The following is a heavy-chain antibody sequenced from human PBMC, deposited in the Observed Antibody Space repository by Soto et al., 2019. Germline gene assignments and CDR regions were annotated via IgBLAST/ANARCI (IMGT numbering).Heavy chain of an antibody. CDR3: ARGPERRYYGMDV. CDR2: SYYSGST. CDR1: GGSISSYY. J-gene: IGHJ6*02. V-gene: IGHV4-59*01. Sequence: QVQLQESGPGLVKPSETLSLTCTVSGGSISSYYWSWIRQPPGKGLELNGYSYYSGSTTYNPSLKSRVTISVDTSNNQFSLKLGSVTAADTAVYYCARGPERRYYGMDVWGQGTTVTVSS. D-gene: IGHD1-1*01.